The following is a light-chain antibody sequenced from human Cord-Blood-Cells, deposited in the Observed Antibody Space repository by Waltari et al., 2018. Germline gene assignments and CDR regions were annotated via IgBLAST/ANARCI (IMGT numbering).Light chain of an antibody. V-gene: IGKV3-11*01. J-gene: IGKJ5*01. CDR3: QQRSNWPIT. CDR1: QSVSSY. CDR2: DAA. Sequence: EIVLTQSPATLSLSPGERATLSCRAGQSVSSYLAWYQQKPGQAPRLLIYDAANRATGSPARFSGSGSGTDFTLTINSLELEDFAVYYCQQRSNWPITFCQGTRLEIK.